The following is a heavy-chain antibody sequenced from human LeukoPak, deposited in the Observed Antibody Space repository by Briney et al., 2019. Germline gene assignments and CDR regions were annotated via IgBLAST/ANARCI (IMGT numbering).Heavy chain of an antibody. CDR3: ARGGYYDLNWFDR. Sequence: GSVRVSCKASRYTFTSYDINWVRQAPGQGLEWMGWMKPNSGNTGYAQKFQGRVTMTRNTSISTAYMELSSLRSEDTAVYYCARGGYYDLNWFDRWGQGTLVTVSS. J-gene: IGHJ5*02. CDR1: RYTFTSYD. D-gene: IGHD3-3*01. V-gene: IGHV1-8*01. CDR2: MKPNSGNT.